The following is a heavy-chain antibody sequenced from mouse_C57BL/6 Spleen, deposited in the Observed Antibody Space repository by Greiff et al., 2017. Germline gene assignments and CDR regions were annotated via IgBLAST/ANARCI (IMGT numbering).Heavy chain of an antibody. CDR3: ASTVTPLFAY. D-gene: IGHD2-13*01. CDR1: GYTFRDYG. CDR2: ISSGSSTI. J-gene: IGHJ3*01. Sequence: EVQLVESGGGLVKPGGSLKLSCEASGYTFRDYGMHWVRQAPEKGLEWVAYISSGSSTIYYADTVKGRFTISIDNATHTLYLQMTSLRSEDTAMYYCASTVTPLFAYWGQGTLVTVSA. V-gene: IGHV5-17*01.